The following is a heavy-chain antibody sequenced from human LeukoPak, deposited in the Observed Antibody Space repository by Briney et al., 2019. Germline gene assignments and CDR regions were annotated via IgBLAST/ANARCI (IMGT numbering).Heavy chain of an antibody. CDR1: GFTFSNYA. CDR3: ARDVDWCFDL. J-gene: IGHJ2*01. V-gene: IGHV3-48*01. Sequence: PGGSLRLSCTASGFTFSNYAMNWVRQAPGKGLEWVSYISSTGNTIYYADSVKGRFTISRDSARNSLYLQMNSLRAEDTAVYYCARDVDWCFDLWGRGTLVTVSS. CDR2: ISSTGNTI.